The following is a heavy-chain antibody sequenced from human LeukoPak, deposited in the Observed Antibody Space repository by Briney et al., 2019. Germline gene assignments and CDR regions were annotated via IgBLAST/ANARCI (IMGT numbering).Heavy chain of an antibody. J-gene: IGHJ4*02. CDR2: INHGGNT. V-gene: IGHV4-34*01. CDR1: GGSFSGYY. D-gene: IGHD3-22*01. CDR3: ARGPPLSPGHFDSSGYYYFDY. Sequence: SETLSLTCAVYGGSFSGYYWTWIRQPPGKGLEWMAEINHGGNTNYNPSLKSRVTISVDTSKNQFSLKLSSVTAADTAVYYCARGPPLSPGHFDSSGYYYFDYWGQGTLVTVSS.